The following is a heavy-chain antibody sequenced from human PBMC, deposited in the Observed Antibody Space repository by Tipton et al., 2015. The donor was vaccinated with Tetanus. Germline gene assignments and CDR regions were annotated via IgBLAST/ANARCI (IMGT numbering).Heavy chain of an antibody. J-gene: IGHJ4*02. CDR3: ARVGYGDYTIDY. CDR2: VENGGTA. CDR1: GDFITSTSYY. Sequence: TLSLTCTVSGDFITSTSYYWGWIRQAPGKGLEWIGAVENGGTAYYNPSLRSRVTISRDASKNQVSLRLSSVTAADTAVYYCARVGYGDYTIDYWGQGTLVTVSS. V-gene: IGHV4-39*07. D-gene: IGHD4-17*01.